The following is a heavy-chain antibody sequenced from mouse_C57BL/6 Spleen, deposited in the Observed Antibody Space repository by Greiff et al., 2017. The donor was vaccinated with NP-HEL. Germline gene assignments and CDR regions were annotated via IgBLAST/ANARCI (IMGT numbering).Heavy chain of an antibody. CDR1: GFTFSDYY. CDR3: ARWGSSSPSYFDY. D-gene: IGHD1-1*01. Sequence: EVQLVESEGGLVQPGSSMKLSCTASGFTFSDYYMAWVRQVPEKGLEWVANITYDGSSTYYLDSLKSRFILSRDNAKNILYLQMSSLKSEDTATYYCARWGSSSPSYFDYWGQGTTLTVSS. J-gene: IGHJ2*01. CDR2: ITYDGSST. V-gene: IGHV5-16*01.